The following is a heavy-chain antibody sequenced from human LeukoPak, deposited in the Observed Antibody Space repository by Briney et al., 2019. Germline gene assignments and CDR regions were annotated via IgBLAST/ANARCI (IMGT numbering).Heavy chain of an antibody. CDR3: AAMKYSYDSGDAFDI. D-gene: IGHD5-18*01. J-gene: IGHJ3*02. Sequence: ASVKVSCKASGFTFTISAVQWVRQARGQRLEWIGWIVVGSGNTNYAQKFQERVTITRDMSTSTAYMELSSLRSEDTAVYYCAAMKYSYDSGDAFDIWGQGTMVTVSS. V-gene: IGHV1-58*01. CDR1: GFTFTISA. CDR2: IVVGSGNT.